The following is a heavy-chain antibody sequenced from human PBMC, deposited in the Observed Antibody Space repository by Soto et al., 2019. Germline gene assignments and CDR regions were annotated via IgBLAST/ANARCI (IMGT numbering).Heavy chain of an antibody. J-gene: IGHJ1*01. Sequence: SETLSLTCTVSGGSISSYYWSWIRQPPGKGLEGIGYIYYSGSTNYNPSLKSRVTISVDTSKNQFSLKLSSVTAADTAVYYCARGWRIAVGGSFFQHWGQGTLVTVSS. D-gene: IGHD6-19*01. CDR3: ARGWRIAVGGSFFQH. CDR2: IYYSGST. CDR1: GGSISSYY. V-gene: IGHV4-59*12.